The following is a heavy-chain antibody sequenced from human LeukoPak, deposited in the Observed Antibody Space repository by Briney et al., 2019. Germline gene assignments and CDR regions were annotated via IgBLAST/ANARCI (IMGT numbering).Heavy chain of an antibody. CDR1: GYSFTGYY. D-gene: IGHD3-22*01. V-gene: IGHV1-2*06. CDR3: ARARDYYDSSGYYDGPFDY. J-gene: IGHJ4*02. Sequence: GASVKVSCKASGYSFTGYYMHWVRQAPGQGLQWMGRINPNSGGTNYAQKFQGRVTMTRDTSISTAYMELSRLRSDDTAVYYCARARDYYDSSGYYDGPFDYWGQGTLVTVSS. CDR2: INPNSGGT.